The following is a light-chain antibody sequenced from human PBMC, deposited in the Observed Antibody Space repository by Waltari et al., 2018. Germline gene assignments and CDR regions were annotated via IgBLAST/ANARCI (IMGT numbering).Light chain of an antibody. CDR1: DSDVGAYDF. V-gene: IGLV2-14*01. Sequence: QSALTPPASVSGSPVQSIPISCSGTDSDVGAYDFVSWYQQHPGKAPHLISYEVSNRPHGIPIVFYASKSGNTASLTISGLEGEDEADYYCSSYTTRSAPGVFGTGTRVTVL. CDR2: EVS. CDR3: SSYTTRSAPGV. J-gene: IGLJ1*01.